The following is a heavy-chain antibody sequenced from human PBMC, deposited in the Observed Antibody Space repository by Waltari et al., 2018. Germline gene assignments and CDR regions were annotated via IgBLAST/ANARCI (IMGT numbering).Heavy chain of an antibody. J-gene: IGHJ5*02. Sequence: QVQLQQWGAGLLKPSETLSLTCAVYGGSFSGYYWSWIRQPPGKGLGWIGEINHSGSTNYNPSLKSRVTISVDTSKNQFSLKLSSVTAADTAVYYCARGRRYCTNGVCYRNWFDPWGQGTLVTVSS. CDR3: ARGRRYCTNGVCYRNWFDP. CDR2: INHSGST. CDR1: GGSFSGYY. V-gene: IGHV4-34*01. D-gene: IGHD2-8*01.